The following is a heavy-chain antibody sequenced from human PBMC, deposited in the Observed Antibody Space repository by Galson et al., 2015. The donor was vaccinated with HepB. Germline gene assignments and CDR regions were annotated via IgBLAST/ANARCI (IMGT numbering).Heavy chain of an antibody. CDR1: GFTFSSYG. D-gene: IGHD3-3*01. Sequence: SLRLSCAASGFTFSSYGMHWVRQAPGKGLEWVAVIWYDGSNKYYADSVKGRFTISRDNSKNTLYLQMNSLRAEDTAVYYCARDVGYDFWSGYPTNDLDYWGQGTLVTVSS. CDR3: ARDVGYDFWSGYPTNDLDY. J-gene: IGHJ4*02. CDR2: IWYDGSNK. V-gene: IGHV3-33*01.